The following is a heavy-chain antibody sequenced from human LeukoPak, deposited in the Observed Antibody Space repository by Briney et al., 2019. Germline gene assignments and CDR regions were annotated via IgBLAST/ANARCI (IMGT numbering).Heavy chain of an antibody. V-gene: IGHV4-61*01. D-gene: IGHD6-13*01. J-gene: IGHJ4*02. CDR2: IYYSGST. CDR1: GTSVSSSSYY. CDR3: AGGSRGFDY. Sequence: SETLSLTCTVSGTSVSSSSYYWGWIRQPPGKGLEWIGYIYYSGSTNYNPSLKSRVTISVDTSKNQFSLKLSSVTAADTAVYYCAGGSRGFDYWGQGTLVTVSS.